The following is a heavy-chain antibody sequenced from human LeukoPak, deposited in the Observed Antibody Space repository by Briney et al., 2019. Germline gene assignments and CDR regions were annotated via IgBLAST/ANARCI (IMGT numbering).Heavy chain of an antibody. D-gene: IGHD6-19*01. V-gene: IGHV3-23*01. CDR1: GFTFSSYA. CDR3: AKDWEYSSGWYGDAFDI. Sequence: GGSLRLSCAASGFTFSSYAMSWVRQAPGKGLEWVSVISGSGGSTYYADSVKGRFTISRDNSKNTLYLQMNSLRAEDTAVYYCAKDWEYSSGWYGDAFDIWGQGIMVTVSS. CDR2: ISGSGGST. J-gene: IGHJ3*02.